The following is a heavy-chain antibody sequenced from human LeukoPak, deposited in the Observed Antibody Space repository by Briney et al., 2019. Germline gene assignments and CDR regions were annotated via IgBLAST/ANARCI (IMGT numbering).Heavy chain of an antibody. CDR1: GYTFTGYY. V-gene: IGHV1-2*02. J-gene: IGHJ6*02. Sequence: ASVKVSCKASGYTFTGYYMHWVRKAPGQGLEWMGWINPNSGGTNHAQKFQGRVTMTRDTSISTAYMELSRLRSDDTAVYYCATRGGYSNYYYYGMDVWGQGTTVTVSS. D-gene: IGHD2-15*01. CDR2: INPNSGGT. CDR3: ATRGGYSNYYYYGMDV.